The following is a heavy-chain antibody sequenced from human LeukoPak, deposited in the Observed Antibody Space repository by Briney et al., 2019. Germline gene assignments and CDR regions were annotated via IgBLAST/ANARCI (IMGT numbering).Heavy chain of an antibody. CDR3: AKGAQLWSRGRIY. CDR1: GFTFSNYD. V-gene: IGHV3-23*01. D-gene: IGHD5-18*01. J-gene: IGHJ4*02. CDR2: ISGNGGYT. Sequence: PGGSLRLSCAASGFTFSNYDMTWVRQAPGKGLEWVSAISGNGGYTYYADSIKGRFTISRDNSKNTLYLQMNSLRAEDTAVYYCAKGAQLWSRGRIYWGQGTLVTVSS.